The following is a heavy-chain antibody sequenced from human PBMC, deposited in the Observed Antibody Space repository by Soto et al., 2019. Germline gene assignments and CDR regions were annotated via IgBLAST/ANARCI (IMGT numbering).Heavy chain of an antibody. J-gene: IGHJ2*01. Sequence: QVQLVPSGAEVKKPGASVKVSCKASGYTFTSYDINWVRQATGQGLEWMGWMNPNSGNTGFAQKFQGRVTMTRNTSISTAYMELSSLRAEDTAVYYCAREITAYWYFDLWGRGTLVTVSS. CDR3: AREITAYWYFDL. D-gene: IGHD3-16*01. CDR1: GYTFTSYD. CDR2: MNPNSGNT. V-gene: IGHV1-8*01.